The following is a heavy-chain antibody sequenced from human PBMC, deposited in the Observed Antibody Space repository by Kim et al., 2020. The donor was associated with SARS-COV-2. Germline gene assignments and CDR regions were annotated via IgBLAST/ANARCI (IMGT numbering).Heavy chain of an antibody. V-gene: IGHV3-23*01. D-gene: IGHD3-10*01. CDR1: GFTFNTYD. J-gene: IGHJ4*02. CDR3: ARKIRAPDS. Sequence: GGSLRLSCAASGFTFNTYDMTWVRQAPGKGLEWVSSINSGGSTFYADSVKGRFTISRDNSKNTLYLQMDSLRADDTALYFCARKIRAPDSWGQGTLVAVSS. CDR2: INSGGST.